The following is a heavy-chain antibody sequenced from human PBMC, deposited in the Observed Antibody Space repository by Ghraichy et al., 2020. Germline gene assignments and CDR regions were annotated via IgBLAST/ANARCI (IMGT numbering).Heavy chain of an antibody. Sequence: ASVKVSCKASGYTFTSYYIHWLRQAPGQGLEWMGWIIPTMGDTNYAQQFQGRVTMTTDTSISTAYMELTHLRSDDTAVYYCAKAADSGTYYVRQRDAVDIWGQGTMVTVS. CDR1: GYTFTSYY. CDR3: AKAADSGTYYVRQRDAVDI. J-gene: IGHJ3*02. V-gene: IGHV1-2*02. D-gene: IGHD1-26*01. CDR2: IIPTMGDT.